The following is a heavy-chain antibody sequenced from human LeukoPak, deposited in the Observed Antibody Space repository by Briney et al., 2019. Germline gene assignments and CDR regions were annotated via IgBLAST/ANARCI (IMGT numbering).Heavy chain of an antibody. J-gene: IGHJ4*02. V-gene: IGHV4-39*01. D-gene: IGHD3-10*01. CDR1: CGSISSSSYY. CDR3: ARHLTGLDY. Sequence: PSETLSLICTVSCGSISSSSYYWGWIRQPPGKGLEWIGSIYYSGSTYYNPSLKSRVTISVDTSKNQFSLKLSSVTAADTAVYYCARHLTGLDYWGQGTLVTGSS. CDR2: IYYSGST.